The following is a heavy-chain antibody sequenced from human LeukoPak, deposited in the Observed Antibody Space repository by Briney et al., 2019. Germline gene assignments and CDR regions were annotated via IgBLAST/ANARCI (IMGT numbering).Heavy chain of an antibody. Sequence: GGSLRLSCAASGFTFSSYGMHWVRQAPGKGLEWVAVISSDGSNKYYADSVKGRFTISRDNSKNTVYVEMNSLRAEDTAVYYCAKGGRYLGIYYFDYWDQGTLVTVSS. CDR2: ISSDGSNK. CDR1: GFTFSSYG. D-gene: IGHD3-9*01. J-gene: IGHJ4*02. V-gene: IGHV3-30*18. CDR3: AKGGRYLGIYYFDY.